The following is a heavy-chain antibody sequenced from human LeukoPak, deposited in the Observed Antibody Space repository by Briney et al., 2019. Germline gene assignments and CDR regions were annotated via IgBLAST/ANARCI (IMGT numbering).Heavy chain of an antibody. D-gene: IGHD5-24*01. Sequence: GGSLRLSCAASGFTFSTYSMNWVRQAPGKGLEWVSSITSSSSYIYYADSVKGRFTISRDNAQNSLYLQMHSLGGEDTAVYYCARDRDGYTFDIWGEGTMVTVSS. CDR2: ITSSSSYI. J-gene: IGHJ3*02. V-gene: IGHV3-21*01. CDR3: ARDRDGYTFDI. CDR1: GFTFSTYS.